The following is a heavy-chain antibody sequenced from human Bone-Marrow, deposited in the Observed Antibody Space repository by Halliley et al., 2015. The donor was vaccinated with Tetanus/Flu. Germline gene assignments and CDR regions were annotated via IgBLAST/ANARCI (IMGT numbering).Heavy chain of an antibody. CDR3: ARGGGEYSSNWATDY. CDR2: IQHSGAT. CDR1: GGSIDSVYYS. D-gene: IGHD6-13*01. Sequence: TLSLTCAVSGGSIDSVYYSLNWIRQTPLKGLEWIGYIQHSGATYYNPSLESRVTLSVDRPKSQFSLRLNSVTAADTAMYFCARGGGEYSSNWATDYWGQGTLVSASS. V-gene: IGHV4-30-2*01. J-gene: IGHJ4*02.